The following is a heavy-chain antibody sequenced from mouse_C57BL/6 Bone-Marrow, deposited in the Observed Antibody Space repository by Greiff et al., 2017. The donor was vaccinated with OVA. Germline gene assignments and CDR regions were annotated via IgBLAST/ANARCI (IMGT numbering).Heavy chain of an antibody. CDR3: ARRGVGSWAY. CDR1: GYTFTSYG. J-gene: IGHJ3*01. CDR2: IYPRSGNT. D-gene: IGHD1-1*02. V-gene: IGHV1-81*01. Sequence: HVQLPQSGAELARPGASVQLSCKASGYTFTSYGISWVKQRTGQGLELIGEIYPRSGNTYYNEKFTGKARLTANKSSSTAYMDLRSLTSEGSAVYFCARRGVGSWAYWGQGALVNVSA.